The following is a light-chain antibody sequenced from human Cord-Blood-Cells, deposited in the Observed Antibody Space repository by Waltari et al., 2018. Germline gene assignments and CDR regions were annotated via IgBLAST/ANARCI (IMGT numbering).Light chain of an antibody. V-gene: IGLV5-45*02. CDR1: SGINVGTYR. CDR2: YKSDSDK. J-gene: IGLJ3*02. Sequence: QAVLTQPSSLSAPPGASASLTCTLRSGINVGTYRIYWYQQKPGSPPQYLLRYKSDSDKQQGSGVPSRFSGSKGASANAGILLIAGLQAEDEADYFCMIWHSSAWVFGGGTKLTVL. CDR3: MIWHSSAWV.